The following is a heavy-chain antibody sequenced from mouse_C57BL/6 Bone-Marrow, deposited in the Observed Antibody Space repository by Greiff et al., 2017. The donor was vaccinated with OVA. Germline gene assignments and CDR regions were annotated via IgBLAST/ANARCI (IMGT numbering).Heavy chain of an antibody. CDR1: GYTFTDYY. CDR2: INPYNGGT. D-gene: IGHD2-4*01. Sequence: EVKLQESGPVLVKPGASVKMSCKASGYTFTDYYMNWVKQSHGKSLEWIGVINPYNGGTSYNQKFKGKATLTVDKSSSTAYMELNSLTSEDSAVYYCARGRYDYDPFAYWGQGTLVTVSA. V-gene: IGHV1-19*01. CDR3: ARGRYDYDPFAY. J-gene: IGHJ3*01.